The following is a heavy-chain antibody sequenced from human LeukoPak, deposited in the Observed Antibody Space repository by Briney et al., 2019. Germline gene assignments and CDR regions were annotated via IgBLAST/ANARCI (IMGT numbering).Heavy chain of an antibody. CDR2: INHSGST. CDR1: GGSFSGYY. Sequence: TSETLSLTCAVYGGSFSGYYWSWIRQPPGKGLEWIGEINHSGSTNYNPSLKSRVTISVDTSKNQFSLKLGSVTAADTAVYYCATGRDFDYWGQGTLVTVSS. D-gene: IGHD2-15*01. V-gene: IGHV4-34*01. CDR3: ATGRDFDY. J-gene: IGHJ4*02.